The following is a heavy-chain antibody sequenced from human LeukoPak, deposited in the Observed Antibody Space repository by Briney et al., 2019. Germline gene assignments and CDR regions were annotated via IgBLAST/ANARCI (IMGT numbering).Heavy chain of an antibody. D-gene: IGHD2-2*01. V-gene: IGHV1-2*02. CDR2: INPNSGAT. J-gene: IGHJ4*02. CDR3: ARVGCSSISCQVNLDY. CDR1: GYTFSGYY. Sequence: ASVKVSCKASGYTFSGYYMHWVRQAPGQGLEWMGWINPNSGATNYAQKFQGRVTMTRDTSISTAYMELSRLRSDDTAVFYCARVGCSSISCQVNLDYWGQGTLVTVSS.